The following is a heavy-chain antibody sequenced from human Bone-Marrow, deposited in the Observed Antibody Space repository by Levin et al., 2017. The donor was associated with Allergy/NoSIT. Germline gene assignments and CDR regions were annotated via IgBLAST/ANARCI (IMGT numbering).Heavy chain of an antibody. V-gene: IGHV3-21*01. CDR2: ISSSSSYI. CDR3: ARDPPRLLDIVATIMGTNNWFDP. J-gene: IGHJ5*02. CDR1: GFTFSSYS. D-gene: IGHD5-12*01. Sequence: AGGSLRLSCAASGFTFSSYSMNWVRQAPGKGLEWVSSISSSSSYIYYADSVKGRFTISRDNAKNSLYLQMNSLRAEDTAVYYCARDPPRLLDIVATIMGTNNWFDPWGQGTLVTVSS.